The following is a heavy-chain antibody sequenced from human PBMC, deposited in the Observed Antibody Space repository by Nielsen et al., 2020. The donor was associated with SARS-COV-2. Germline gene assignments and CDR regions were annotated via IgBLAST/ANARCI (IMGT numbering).Heavy chain of an antibody. D-gene: IGHD2-2*01. J-gene: IGHJ6*02. CDR1: GYTFTSYA. CDR2: INTSTGNP. Sequence: ASVKVSCKASGYTFTSYAMNWVRQAPGQGLEWMGWINTSTGNPTYAQGFTGRFVFSLDTSVSTAYLQISSLKAEDTAVYYCARDEPLGYCSSTSCARAGYYGMDVWGQGTTVTVSS. V-gene: IGHV7-4-1*02. CDR3: ARDEPLGYCSSTSCARAGYYGMDV.